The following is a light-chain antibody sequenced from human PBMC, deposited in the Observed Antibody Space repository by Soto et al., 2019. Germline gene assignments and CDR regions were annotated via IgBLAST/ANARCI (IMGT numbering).Light chain of an antibody. CDR2: GAS. V-gene: IGKV3-15*01. J-gene: IGKJ1*01. CDR3: QQYGSSKWT. Sequence: EIVMTQSPATLSVSPGERATLSFRASQSMGSNVAWYQQKPGQAPRLLIYGASTRAAGIPARFSGSGSGTDFTLTISRLEPEDFAVYYCQQYGSSKWTFGQGTKVDIK. CDR1: QSMGSN.